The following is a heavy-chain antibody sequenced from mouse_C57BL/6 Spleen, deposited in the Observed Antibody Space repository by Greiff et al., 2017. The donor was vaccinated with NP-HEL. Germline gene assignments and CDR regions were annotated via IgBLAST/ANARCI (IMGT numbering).Heavy chain of an antibody. Sequence: DVQLQESGPGLVKPSQSLSLTCSVTGYSITSGYYWNWIRQFPGNKLEWMGYISYDGSNNYNPSLKNRISITRDTSKNQFFLKLNSVTTEDTATYYCARASHGYPFDYWGQGTTLTVSS. V-gene: IGHV3-6*01. D-gene: IGHD2-2*01. CDR3: ARASHGYPFDY. CDR2: ISYDGSN. CDR1: GYSITSGYY. J-gene: IGHJ2*01.